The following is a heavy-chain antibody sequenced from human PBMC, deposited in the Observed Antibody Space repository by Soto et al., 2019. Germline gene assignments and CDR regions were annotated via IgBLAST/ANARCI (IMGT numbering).Heavy chain of an antibody. CDR3: ARESSRVGYYYGMDV. V-gene: IGHV3-30-3*01. CDR1: GFTFSSYA. Sequence: QVQLVEAGGGVVQPGRSLRLSCAASGFTFSSYAMHWVRQAPGKGLEWVAVISYDGSNKYYADSVKGRLTTSRDNSKNTLYLQMNSLRAEDTAVYYCARESSRVGYYYGMDVWGQGTTVTVSS. J-gene: IGHJ6*02. CDR2: ISYDGSNK.